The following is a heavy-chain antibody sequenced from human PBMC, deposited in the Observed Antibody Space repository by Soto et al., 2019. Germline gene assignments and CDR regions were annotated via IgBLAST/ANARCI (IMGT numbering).Heavy chain of an antibody. CDR2: IYSDGSST. Sequence: SGGSLRLSCAASGFTFSSYWMHWVRQAPGKGLVWVSRIYSDGSSTSYADSVKGRFTISRDNAKNTLYLQMNSLRAEDTAVYYCARDLRGYCSSTSCYAFHYFDYWGQGTLVTVSS. D-gene: IGHD2-2*01. J-gene: IGHJ4*02. CDR3: ARDLRGYCSSTSCYAFHYFDY. V-gene: IGHV3-74*01. CDR1: GFTFSSYW.